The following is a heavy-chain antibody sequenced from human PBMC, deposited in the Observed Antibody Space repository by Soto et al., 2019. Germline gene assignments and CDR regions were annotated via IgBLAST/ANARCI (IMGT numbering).Heavy chain of an antibody. CDR3: ARDNWNLGGYYYGMDV. J-gene: IGHJ6*02. V-gene: IGHV3-48*02. D-gene: IGHD1-20*01. Sequence: PGGSLRLSCAASGFTFSSYSMNWVRQAPGKGLEWVSYISSSSSTIYYADSVKGRFTISRDNAKNSLYLQMNSLRDEDTAVYYCARDNWNLGGYYYGMDVWGQGTTVTVSS. CDR2: ISSSSSTI. CDR1: GFTFSSYS.